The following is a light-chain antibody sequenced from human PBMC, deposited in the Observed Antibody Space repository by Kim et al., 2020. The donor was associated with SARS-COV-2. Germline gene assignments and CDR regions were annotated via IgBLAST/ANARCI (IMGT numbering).Light chain of an antibody. CDR3: NSRDSNDNVV. V-gene: IGLV3-19*01. Sequence: ALGQTVRITCQGDSLRSYYATWYQQKPGQAPLLVIYGKNNRPSGIPDRFSGSSSGNTASLTITVTQAGDDADYYCNSRDSNDNVVVGGGTQLTVL. CDR1: SLRSYY. J-gene: IGLJ2*01. CDR2: GKN.